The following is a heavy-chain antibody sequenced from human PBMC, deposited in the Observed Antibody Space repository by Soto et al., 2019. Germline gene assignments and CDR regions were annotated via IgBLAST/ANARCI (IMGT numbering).Heavy chain of an antibody. D-gene: IGHD3-16*01. CDR3: ARDGGRGFDM. V-gene: IGHV3-30-3*01. Sequence: QVQLVESGGGVVQPGRSLRLSCAASGFTFSSYAMHWVRQAPGKGLEWVAVISYDGSNKYYADSVKGRFTISRDNSKNTLYLQMNSLRAEDTAVYYCARDGGRGFDMWGQGTMVTVSS. J-gene: IGHJ3*02. CDR2: ISYDGSNK. CDR1: GFTFSSYA.